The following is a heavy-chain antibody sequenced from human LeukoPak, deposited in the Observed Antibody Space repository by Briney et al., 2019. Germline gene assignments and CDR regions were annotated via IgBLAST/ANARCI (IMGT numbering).Heavy chain of an antibody. D-gene: IGHD3-22*01. Sequence: GGSLRLSCAASGFTFSSYGMHWVRKAPGKGLEWVAFIRYDGSNKYYADSVKGRFTTSRDNSKTTLYLQMNSLRAEDTAVYYCAKDRLYYYDSSPGIFDYWGQGTLVTVSS. CDR1: GFTFSSYG. V-gene: IGHV3-30*02. CDR2: IRYDGSNK. J-gene: IGHJ4*02. CDR3: AKDRLYYYDSSPGIFDY.